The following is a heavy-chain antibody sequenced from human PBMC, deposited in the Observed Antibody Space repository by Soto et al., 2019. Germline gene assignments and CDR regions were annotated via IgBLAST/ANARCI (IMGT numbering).Heavy chain of an antibody. CDR1: GYIFTSYY. J-gene: IGHJ6*02. Sequence: ASVKVSCKASGYIFTSYYIHWVRQAPGQGLEWMGWINPFDGSRMFAQSFQGRVTMTTDTSTSTAYMELRSLRSDDTAVYYCARDRVGVSYNWNNRYYYYGMDVWGQGTTVTVSS. CDR3: ARDRVGVSYNWNNRYYYYGMDV. V-gene: IGHV1-46*01. D-gene: IGHD1-20*01. CDR2: INPFDGSR.